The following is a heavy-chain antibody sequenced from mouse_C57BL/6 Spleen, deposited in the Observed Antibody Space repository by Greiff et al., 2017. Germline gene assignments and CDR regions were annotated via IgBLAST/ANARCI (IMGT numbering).Heavy chain of an antibody. CDR2: ISSGGSYT. CDR3: ARPSTGTRGYFDY. CDR1: GFTFSSYG. J-gene: IGHJ2*01. Sequence: DVMLVESGGDLVKPGGSLKLSCAASGFTFSSYGMSWVRQTPDKRLEWVATISSGGSYTYYPDSVKGRFTISRDNAKNTLYLQMSSLKSEDTAMYYCARPSTGTRGYFDYWGQGTTLTVSS. D-gene: IGHD4-1*02. V-gene: IGHV5-6*02.